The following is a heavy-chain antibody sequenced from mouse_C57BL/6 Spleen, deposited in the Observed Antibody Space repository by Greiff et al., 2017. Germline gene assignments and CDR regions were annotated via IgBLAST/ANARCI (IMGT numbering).Heavy chain of an antibody. CDR1: GYTFTDYY. Sequence: VQLQQSGPELVKPGASVKISCKASGYTFTDYYMNWVKQSHGKSIEWIGDINPNNGGTSYNQKFKGKATLTGDKSSSTAYMELRSLTSEDSAVYYCARWNDYDLYFDYWGQGTTLTVSS. CDR2: INPNNGGT. J-gene: IGHJ2*01. D-gene: IGHD2-4*01. V-gene: IGHV1-26*01. CDR3: ARWNDYDLYFDY.